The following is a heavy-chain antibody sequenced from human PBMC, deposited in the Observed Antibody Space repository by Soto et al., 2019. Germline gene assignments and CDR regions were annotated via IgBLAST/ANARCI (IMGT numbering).Heavy chain of an antibody. Sequence: GASVKVSCKASGYTFTSYYMHCVRQAPGQGLEWMGIINPSGGSTSYAQKFQGRVTMTGDTSTSTVYMELSSLRSEDTAVYYCARYLVVVVAATHRSAYGMDVWGQGTTVTV. CDR2: INPSGGST. D-gene: IGHD2-15*01. CDR1: GYTFTSYY. J-gene: IGHJ6*02. V-gene: IGHV1-46*01. CDR3: ARYLVVVVAATHRSAYGMDV.